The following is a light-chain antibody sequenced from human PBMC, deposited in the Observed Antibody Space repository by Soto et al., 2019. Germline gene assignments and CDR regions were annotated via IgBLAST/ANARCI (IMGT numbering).Light chain of an antibody. CDR1: QSISRR. CDR2: DVS. V-gene: IGKV1-5*01. CDR3: HHYNGYPLT. Sequence: DIQMTQSPSTLSASVGDRVTITCWASQSISRRLAWSQQKPGKAPKLLIYDVSSLESGVPSRFSGGGSGTEFTLTISSLQPDDAASYYCHHYNGYPLTFGGGTKVEIK. J-gene: IGKJ4*01.